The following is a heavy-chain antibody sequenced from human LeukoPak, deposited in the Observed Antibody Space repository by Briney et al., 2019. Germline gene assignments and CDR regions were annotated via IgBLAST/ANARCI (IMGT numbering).Heavy chain of an antibody. CDR2: IYYSGST. V-gene: IGHV4-39*01. J-gene: IGHJ6*02. D-gene: IGHD2-2*02. Sequence: PSETLSLTCTVSVGSISSSRYYWGWIRQPPGKGLEWIGSIYYSGSTYYNPSLKSRVTISVDTSKIQFSLKLSSVTAADTAVYYCASIPYYYYGMDVWGQGTTVTVSS. CDR3: ASIPYYYYGMDV. CDR1: VGSISSSRYY.